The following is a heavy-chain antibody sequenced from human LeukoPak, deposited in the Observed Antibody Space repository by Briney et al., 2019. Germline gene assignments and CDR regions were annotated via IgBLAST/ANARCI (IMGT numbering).Heavy chain of an antibody. CDR3: ARDEGYSGDYYYYYIDI. CDR1: GGSISSSSYY. CDR2: IYYSGST. J-gene: IGHJ6*03. V-gene: IGHV4-39*07. Sequence: SQTLSLTCAVSGGSISSSSYYWGWIRQPPGKGLEWIGSIYYSGSTYYNPSLKSRVTISVDTSKNQFSLKLSSVTAADTAVYYCARDEGYSGDYYYYYIDIWGKGTTVTISS. D-gene: IGHD3-22*01.